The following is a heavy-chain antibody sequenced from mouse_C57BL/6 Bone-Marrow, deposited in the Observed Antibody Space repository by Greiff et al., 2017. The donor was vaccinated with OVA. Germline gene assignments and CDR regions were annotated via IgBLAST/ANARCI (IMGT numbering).Heavy chain of an antibody. Sequence: EVQLQQSGAELVRPGASVKLSCTASGFNIKDDYMHWVKQRPEQGLEWIGWIDPENGDTEYASMFQGKATITADTSSNTAYLQLSSLTSEDTAVYYCTSYGNFDYWGQGTTLTVSS. D-gene: IGHD2-1*01. J-gene: IGHJ2*01. V-gene: IGHV14-4*01. CDR2: IDPENGDT. CDR1: GFNIKDDY. CDR3: TSYGNFDY.